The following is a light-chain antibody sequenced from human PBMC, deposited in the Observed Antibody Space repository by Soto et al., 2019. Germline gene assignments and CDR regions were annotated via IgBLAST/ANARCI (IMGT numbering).Light chain of an antibody. CDR1: SSDVGISTL. Sequence: QSALTQPASVSGSPRQSITISCTGTSSDVGISTLVSWYQHHPGKAPKLIIYEGAKRPSGVSHRFSGSKSGNTASLTISGLQTEDEADYYCSSYARSNAVVFGGGTKPTVL. V-gene: IGLV2-23*01. CDR2: EGA. J-gene: IGLJ2*01. CDR3: SSYARSNAVV.